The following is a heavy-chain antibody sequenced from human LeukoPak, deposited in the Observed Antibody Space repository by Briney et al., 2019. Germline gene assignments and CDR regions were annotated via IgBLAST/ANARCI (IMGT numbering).Heavy chain of an antibody. V-gene: IGHV3-23*01. CDR1: GFTFSSYA. CDR3: AKDLFAGPYSSSIVGN. Sequence: GGSLRLSCAASGFTFSSYAMSWVRQAPGKGLEWVSAISGSGGSTYYADSVKGRFTISRDNSKNTLYLQMNSVRAEDTAVYYCAKDLFAGPYSSSIVGNWGQGTLVTVSS. D-gene: IGHD6-6*01. CDR2: ISGSGGST. J-gene: IGHJ4*02.